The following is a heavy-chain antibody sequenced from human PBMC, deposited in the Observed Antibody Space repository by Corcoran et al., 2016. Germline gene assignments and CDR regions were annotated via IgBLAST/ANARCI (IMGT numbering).Heavy chain of an antibody. V-gene: IGHV4-38-2*02. CDR1: GYSISSCSF. CDR2: ISQSGTT. D-gene: IGHD2-15*01. Sequence: QVQLQESGPELVNPSETLYLTCTVSGYSISSCSFWGWNRKPPGKGLEGIGSISQSGTTYYNPSLKSRITVTADTSKNQFSLNLNSVTATDTAVYYCTREGGGTVVDYWGQGTLVTVSS. CDR3: TREGGGTVVDY. J-gene: IGHJ4*02.